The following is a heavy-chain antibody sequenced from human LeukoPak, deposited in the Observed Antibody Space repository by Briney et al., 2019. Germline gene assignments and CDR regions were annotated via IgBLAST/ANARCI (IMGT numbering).Heavy chain of an antibody. CDR2: IYYSGST. V-gene: IGHV4-39*01. CDR3: ARRYYCDSSGPAGGFDY. D-gene: IGHD3-22*01. Sequence: SETLSLTCTVSGGSISSSSYYWGWIRQPPGKGLEWIGSIYYSGSTYYNPSLKSRVTISVDTSKNQFSLKLSSVTAADTAVYYCARRYYCDSSGPAGGFDYWGQGTLVTVSS. J-gene: IGHJ4*02. CDR1: GGSISSSSYY.